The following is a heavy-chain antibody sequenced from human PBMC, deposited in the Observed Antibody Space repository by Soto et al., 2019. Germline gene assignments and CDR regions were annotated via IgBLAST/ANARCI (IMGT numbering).Heavy chain of an antibody. J-gene: IGHJ4*02. CDR1: GFTFSSYS. D-gene: IGHD3-9*01. CDR2: ISSSSSTI. CDR3: ARDYYDILTGPPYYFDY. V-gene: IGHV3-48*02. Sequence: EVQLVESGGGLVQPGGSPRLSCAASGFTFSSYSMNWVRQAPGKGLEWVSYISSSSSTIYYADSVKGRFTISRDNAKNSLYLQMNSLRDEDTAVYYCARDYYDILTGPPYYFDYWGQGTLVTVSS.